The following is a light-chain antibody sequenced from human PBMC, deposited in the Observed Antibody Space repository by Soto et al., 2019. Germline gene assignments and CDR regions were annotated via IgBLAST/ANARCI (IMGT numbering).Light chain of an antibody. CDR1: QSMGSN. CDR3: QQYNNWPPIT. V-gene: IGKV3D-15*01. CDR2: GAF. J-gene: IGKJ5*01. Sequence: EIVMTQSPATMSVSPGEIATLSCSASQSMGSNVAWYQQKPGQAPRLLIYGAFKRATGIPDRFSGSASGTEFTLSISSLQSEDSAVYYCQQYNNWPPITFGQGTRLEIK.